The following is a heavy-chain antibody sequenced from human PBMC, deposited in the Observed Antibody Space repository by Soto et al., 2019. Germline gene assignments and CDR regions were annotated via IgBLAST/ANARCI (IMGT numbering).Heavy chain of an antibody. CDR1: GYTFTSYG. V-gene: IGHV1-18*04. CDR2: ISAYNGNT. D-gene: IGHD2-2*01. J-gene: IGHJ3*02. CDR3: ARDSPIVVVPAAISDAFDI. Sequence: ASVKVSCKASGYTFTSYGISWVRQAPGQGLEWMGWISAYNGNTNYAQKLQGRVTMTTDTFTSTAYMELRSLRSDDTAVYYCARDSPIVVVPAAISDAFDIWGQGTMVTVS.